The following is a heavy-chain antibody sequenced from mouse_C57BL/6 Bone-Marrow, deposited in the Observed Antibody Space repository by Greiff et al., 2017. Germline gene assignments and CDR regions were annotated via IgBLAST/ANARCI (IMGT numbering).Heavy chain of an antibody. CDR3: ARSGYDYDGDAMDY. CDR1: GYTFTSYG. D-gene: IGHD2-4*01. CDR2: IYLGNGYT. J-gene: IGHJ4*01. Sequence: EVQLQQPGAELVRPGSSVKMSCKTSGYTFTSYGINWVKQRPGQGLEWIGYIYLGNGYTEYNEKFKGKATLTSDTSSSTAYMQLSSLTSEDSAIYFCARSGYDYDGDAMDYWGQGTSVTVSS. V-gene: IGHV1-58*01.